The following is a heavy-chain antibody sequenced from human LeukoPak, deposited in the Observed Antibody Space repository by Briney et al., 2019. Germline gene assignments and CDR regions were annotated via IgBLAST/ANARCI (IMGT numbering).Heavy chain of an antibody. Sequence: GGSLRLSCAASGFTLSTHAMTWVRQAPGKGLEWVSSIDSSGDYTFYADSVKGRFTISRDNSKDTLYLQLSGLRAEDTAIYYCGKEFSSGWFFWGQGTLVSVSS. CDR1: GFTLSTHA. D-gene: IGHD6-13*01. V-gene: IGHV3-23*01. J-gene: IGHJ4*02. CDR2: IDSSGDYT. CDR3: GKEFSSGWFF.